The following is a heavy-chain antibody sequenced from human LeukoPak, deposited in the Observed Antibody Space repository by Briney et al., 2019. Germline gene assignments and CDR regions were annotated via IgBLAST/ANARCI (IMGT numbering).Heavy chain of an antibody. CDR1: GYSISSGYY. CDR3: ARDRADCSSTSCNNWFDP. D-gene: IGHD2-2*01. Sequence: SETLSLTCTVSGYSISSGYYWGWIRQPPGKGLEWIGSIYHSGSTYYNPSLKSRVTIPVDTSKNQFSLKLSSVTAADTAVYYCARDRADCSSTSCNNWFDPWGQGTLVTVSS. CDR2: IYHSGST. J-gene: IGHJ5*02. V-gene: IGHV4-38-2*02.